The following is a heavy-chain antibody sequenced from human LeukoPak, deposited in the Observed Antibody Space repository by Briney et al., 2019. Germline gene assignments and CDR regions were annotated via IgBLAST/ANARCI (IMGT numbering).Heavy chain of an antibody. CDR1: VDSVSSYY. CDR2: IHDSRAT. Sequence: PSETLSLTCTVSVDSVSSYYWSWIRQSPGKGLEGIGYIHDSRATKYNPSLRGRLTMSIDTSKNQLSLKMRSVTAADTAVYYCAREPPRYNGPESDYFDHWGQGTLVTVSS. CDR3: AREPPRYNGPESDYFDH. J-gene: IGHJ4*02. V-gene: IGHV4-59*02. D-gene: IGHD3-10*01.